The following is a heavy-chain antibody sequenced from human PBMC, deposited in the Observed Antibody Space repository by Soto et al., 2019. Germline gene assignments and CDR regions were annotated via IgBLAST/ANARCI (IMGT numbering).Heavy chain of an antibody. CDR2: IWYDGSNK. Sequence: PGGSLRLSCAASGFTFSSYGMHWVRQAPGKGLEWVAVIWYDGSNKYYADSVKGRFTISRDNSKNTLYLQMNSLRAEDTAVYYCASTIPVRGSYYYYMDVWGKGTTVTVSS. CDR3: ASTIPVRGSYYYYMDV. V-gene: IGHV3-33*01. J-gene: IGHJ6*03. CDR1: GFTFSSYG. D-gene: IGHD3-10*01.